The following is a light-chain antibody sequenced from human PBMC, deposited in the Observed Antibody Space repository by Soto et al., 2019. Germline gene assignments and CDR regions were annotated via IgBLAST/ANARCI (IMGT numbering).Light chain of an antibody. J-gene: IGKJ1*01. CDR2: GAS. Sequence: EIVLTQSPGTLSLSPGERATLSCRASQSVSSSYLAWYQQKPGQAPRLLIYGASSRATGIPDRFSGSGSGTDVTLTISRLEPEDFAVYYCQQYGSSRTFGQGTKVE. CDR3: QQYGSSRT. CDR1: QSVSSSY. V-gene: IGKV3-20*01.